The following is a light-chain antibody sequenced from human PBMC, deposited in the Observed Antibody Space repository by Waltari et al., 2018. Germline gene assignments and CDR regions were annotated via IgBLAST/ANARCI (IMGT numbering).Light chain of an antibody. J-gene: IGKJ1*01. CDR2: DAF. V-gene: IGKV1-33*01. CDR3: RKYKDVRRT. Sequence: LQMTHSPSSMSASVGDRVSITCNASQHIRNYLSWYQQKPVKGPKLLIYDAFKLQTGVPTRFSGSASGTEFNCKISSLKPEDMATYDCRKYKDVRRTFEQGTKVEVK. CDR1: QHIRNY.